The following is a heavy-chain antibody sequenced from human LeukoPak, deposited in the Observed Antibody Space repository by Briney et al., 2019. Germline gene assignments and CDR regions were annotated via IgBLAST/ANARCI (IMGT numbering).Heavy chain of an antibody. V-gene: IGHV5-51*01. J-gene: IGHJ4*02. D-gene: IGHD3-22*01. CDR1: GYSFTSYW. Sequence: GESLKISCKGSGYSFTSYWIVWVRQMAGKGLEWMGSIYPGDSDTRYSPSFQGQVTISADKSISTAYLQWSSLKASDTAMYYCARVPHYYDSSGYYYDPGYFDYWGQGTLVTVSS. CDR3: ARVPHYYDSSGYYYDPGYFDY. CDR2: IYPGDSDT.